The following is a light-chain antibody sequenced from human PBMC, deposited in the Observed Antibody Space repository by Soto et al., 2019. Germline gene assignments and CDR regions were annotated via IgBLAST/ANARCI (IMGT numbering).Light chain of an antibody. CDR1: SSDVGAYNY. V-gene: IGLV2-8*01. Sequence: QSALAQPPSASGSPGQSATISCTGTSSDVGAYNYVSWYQQLPGKAPKLIIYEVSKRPSGVPDRFSGSKSGNTASLTVSGLQAEDEAGYYCTSYAGTYSFFYVFGTGTKVTVL. CDR2: EVS. CDR3: TSYAGTYSFFYV. J-gene: IGLJ1*01.